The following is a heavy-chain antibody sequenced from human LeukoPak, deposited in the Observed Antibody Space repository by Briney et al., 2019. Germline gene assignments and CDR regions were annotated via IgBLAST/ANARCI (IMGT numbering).Heavy chain of an antibody. CDR3: VYGRGYSGYGDLSWFDP. CDR1: GYTFTGYY. CDR2: INPNSGGT. V-gene: IGHV1-2*06. Sequence: VASVKVSCKASGYTFTGYYMHWVRQAPGQGLEWMGRINPNSGGTNYAQKFQGRVTMTRDTSISTAYMELSSLRSEDTAVYYCVYGRGYSGYGDLSWFDPWGQGTLVTVSS. D-gene: IGHD5-12*01. J-gene: IGHJ5*02.